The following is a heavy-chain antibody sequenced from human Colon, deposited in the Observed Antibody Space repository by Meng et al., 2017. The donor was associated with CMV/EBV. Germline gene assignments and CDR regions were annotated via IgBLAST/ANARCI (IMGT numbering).Heavy chain of an antibody. CDR1: GGSLGRHY. D-gene: IGHD7-27*01. J-gene: IGHJ4*02. CDR2: INTSGRP. Sequence: SETLSLTCAVSGGSLGRHYWSWIRQSPGKGLEWIGDINTSGRPNYTPSLKSRVTISIDTSRNQFSLNLNSVTAADTAVYYCARDLTGEEDYWGQGNLVTVSS. V-gene: IGHV4-34*01. CDR3: ARDLTGEEDY.